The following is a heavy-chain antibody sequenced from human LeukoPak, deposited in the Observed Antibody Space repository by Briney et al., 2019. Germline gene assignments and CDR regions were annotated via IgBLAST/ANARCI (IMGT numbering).Heavy chain of an antibody. Sequence: ASVKVSCKASGYTFTSYDINWVRQATGQGLEWMGWMNPNSGNTGYAQKFQGRVTITRNTSLSTAYMELSSLRSEDTAVYYCARGRLWGGWPYWYFDLWGRGTLVTVSS. J-gene: IGHJ2*01. D-gene: IGHD6-19*01. CDR3: ARGRLWGGWPYWYFDL. V-gene: IGHV1-8*03. CDR2: MNPNSGNT. CDR1: GYTFTSYD.